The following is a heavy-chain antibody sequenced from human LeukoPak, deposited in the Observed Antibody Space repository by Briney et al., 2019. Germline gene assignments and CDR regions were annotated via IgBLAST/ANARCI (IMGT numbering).Heavy chain of an antibody. V-gene: IGHV4-39*01. CDR3: ATLGLLRGAGFNLATHFDF. CDR1: GVSISNNYYY. J-gene: IGHJ4*02. D-gene: IGHD1-26*01. Sequence: PSETLSLTCTVSGVSISNNYYYWAWIRQPPGEGPELIGYVHFTGSTFYNSSLKSRVTISADTSQNQFTLSLTSVTAADTAVHYCATLGLLRGAGFNLATHFDFWGQGTLVTVSS. CDR2: VHFTGST.